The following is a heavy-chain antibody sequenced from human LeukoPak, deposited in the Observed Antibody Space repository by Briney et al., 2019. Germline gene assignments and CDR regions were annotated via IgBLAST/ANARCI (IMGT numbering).Heavy chain of an antibody. CDR1: GFTFDDYA. CDR2: ISWNSGSI. V-gene: IGHV3-9*01. D-gene: IGHD2-2*01. Sequence: GRSLRLSFAASGFTFDDYAMHWVRQAPGKGLEWVSGISWNSGSIGYADSVKGRFTISRDNAKNSLYLQMNSLRAEDTALYYCAKDRRVVPAALDIWGQGTMVTVSS. J-gene: IGHJ3*02. CDR3: AKDRRVVPAALDI.